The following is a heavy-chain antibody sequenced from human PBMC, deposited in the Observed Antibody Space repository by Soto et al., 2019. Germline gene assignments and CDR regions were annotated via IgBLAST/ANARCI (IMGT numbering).Heavy chain of an antibody. CDR1: GGSFSGYY. CDR3: ARSGAHISSSFAIPYYFVY. V-gene: IGHV4-34*01. Sequence: SETLSLTCAVYGGSFSGYYWSWIRQPPGKGLEWIGEINHSGSTNYNPSLKSRVTISVDTSKNQFSLKLSSVTAADTAVYYCARSGAHISSSFAIPYYFVYWGQGTLVNVAS. CDR2: INHSGST. D-gene: IGHD6-6*01. J-gene: IGHJ4*02.